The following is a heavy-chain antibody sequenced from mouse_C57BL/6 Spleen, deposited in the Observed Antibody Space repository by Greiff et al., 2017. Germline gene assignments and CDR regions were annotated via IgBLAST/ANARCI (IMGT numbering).Heavy chain of an antibody. J-gene: IGHJ4*01. V-gene: IGHV1-55*01. CDR2: IYPGSGST. D-gene: IGHD2-4*01. Sequence: VQLQQPGAELVKPGASVKMSCKASGYTFTSYWITWVKQRPGQGLEWIGDIYPGSGSTNYNEKFKSKDTLTVDTSSSTAYMQLSSLPSEDSAVYYCARERDYDYDGYYAMDYWGQGTSVTVSS. CDR3: ARERDYDYDGYYAMDY. CDR1: GYTFTSYW.